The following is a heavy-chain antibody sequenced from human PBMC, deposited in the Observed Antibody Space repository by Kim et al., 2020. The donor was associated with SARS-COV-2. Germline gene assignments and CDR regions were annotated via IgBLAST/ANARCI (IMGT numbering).Heavy chain of an antibody. J-gene: IGHJ4*02. V-gene: IGHV6-1*01. CDR3: ARDPASPPAAVYCSGGSCYDTNRGTYFDY. D-gene: IGHD2-15*01. CDR2: TYYRSKWYN. CDR1: GDSVSSNSAA. Sequence: SQTLSLTCAISGDSVSSNSAAWNWIRQSPSRGLEWLGRTYYRSKWYNDYAVSVKSRITINPDTSKNQFSLQLNSVTPEDTAVYYCARDPASPPAAVYCSGGSCYDTNRGTYFDYWGQGTLVTVSS.